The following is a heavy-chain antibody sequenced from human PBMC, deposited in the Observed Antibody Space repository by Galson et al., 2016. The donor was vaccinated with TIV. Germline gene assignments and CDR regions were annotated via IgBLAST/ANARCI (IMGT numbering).Heavy chain of an antibody. V-gene: IGHV1-18*01. CDR1: GYTFTNFG. J-gene: IGHJ6*02. CDR2: ISAYDGNI. Sequence: SVKVSCKASGYTFTNFGISWVRQAPGQGLEWMGWISAYDGNIKYAQRLQGRVTMTTDTPTNTAYMELRSLRSDETAVYYCARDSVVPADIYNGMDVWGQGTTVTVSS. CDR3: ARDSVVPADIYNGMDV. D-gene: IGHD2-2*02.